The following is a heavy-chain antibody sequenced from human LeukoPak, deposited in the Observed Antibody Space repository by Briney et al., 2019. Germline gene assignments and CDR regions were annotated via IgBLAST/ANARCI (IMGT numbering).Heavy chain of an antibody. Sequence: SETLSLTCAVYGGSFRGYYWSCLRHPTEKGGEDSVHIKQGRRLNYHPSLKSHVTISVDTSKIQFSLKLSSVTAADTAVYYCARGGGDGYNPLYYWGKENVVTVS. D-gene: IGHD5-24*01. CDR3: ARGGGDGYNPLYY. CDR1: GGSFRGYY. V-gene: IGHV4-34*01. J-gene: IGHJ4*02. CDR2: IKQGRRL.